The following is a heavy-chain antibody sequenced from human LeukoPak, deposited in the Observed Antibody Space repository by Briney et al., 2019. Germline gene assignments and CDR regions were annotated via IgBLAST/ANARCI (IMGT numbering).Heavy chain of an antibody. V-gene: IGHV4-61*02. CDR2: IYTSGRT. J-gene: IGHJ4*02. CDR3: ARLSTVTTSFDY. CDR1: GGSISSSSYY. D-gene: IGHD4-11*01. Sequence: SETLSLTCTVSGGSISSSSYYWNWIRQPAGKGLEWIGRIYTSGRTYYNPSLKSRVTMSVDTSKNQFSLNLSSVTAADTAVYYCARLSTVTTSFDYWGQGTLVTVSS.